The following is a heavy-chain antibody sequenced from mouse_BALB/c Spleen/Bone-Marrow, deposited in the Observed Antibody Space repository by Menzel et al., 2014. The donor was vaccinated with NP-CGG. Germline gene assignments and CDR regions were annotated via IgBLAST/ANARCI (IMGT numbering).Heavy chain of an antibody. CDR3: ARHLYGNYGAMDY. D-gene: IGHD2-1*01. CDR2: ISNGGGST. CDR1: GFTFSEYY. Sequence: EVQRVESGGGLVQPGGSLKLSCATSGFTFSEYYMYWVRQTPEKRLEWVAYISNGGGSTYYPDTVKGRFTISRDNAKNTLYLQMSRLKSEDTAMYYCARHLYGNYGAMDYWGQGTSVTVSS. V-gene: IGHV5-12*02. J-gene: IGHJ4*01.